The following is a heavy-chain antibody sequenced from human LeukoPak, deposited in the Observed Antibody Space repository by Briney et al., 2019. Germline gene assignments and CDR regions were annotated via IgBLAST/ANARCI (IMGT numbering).Heavy chain of an antibody. Sequence: AGGSLRLSCAASGFTISSYWMSWVRQAPGEGLEWVANIKQDGSEKYYVDSVKGRFTISRDNAKNSLYLQMNSLRAEDTAVYYCARADYGDYAVYWGQGTLVTVSS. CDR1: GFTISSYW. CDR2: IKQDGSEK. J-gene: IGHJ4*02. CDR3: ARADYGDYAVY. V-gene: IGHV3-7*01. D-gene: IGHD4-17*01.